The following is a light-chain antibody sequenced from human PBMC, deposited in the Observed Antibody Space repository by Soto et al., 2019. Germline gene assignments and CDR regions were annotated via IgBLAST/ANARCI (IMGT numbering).Light chain of an antibody. V-gene: IGKV3-20*01. Sequence: EIVLTQSPGTLSLSPGERATLSCRASQSVSSSYLAWYQQKPGKAPRLLIYGASSRATGIPDRFSGSGSGTDFTLTISRLEPEDFAMYYCQQYGSSVYTFGQGTKLEFK. CDR3: QQYGSSVYT. CDR2: GAS. J-gene: IGKJ2*01. CDR1: QSVSSSY.